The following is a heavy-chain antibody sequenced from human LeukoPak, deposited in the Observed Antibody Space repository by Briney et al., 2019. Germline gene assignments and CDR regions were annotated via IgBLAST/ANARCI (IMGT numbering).Heavy chain of an antibody. CDR3: ARHQAGSSGPSFDY. Sequence: GGSLRLSCAASGFTFSTYAMSWVRQAPGKGLEWVSTISGSGGSTYYADSVKGRFTISRDNSQNTLYLQMSSLRAEDTAIYYCARHQAGSSGPSFDYWGQGTLLTVSS. CDR2: ISGSGGST. D-gene: IGHD3-22*01. V-gene: IGHV3-23*01. CDR1: GFTFSTYA. J-gene: IGHJ4*02.